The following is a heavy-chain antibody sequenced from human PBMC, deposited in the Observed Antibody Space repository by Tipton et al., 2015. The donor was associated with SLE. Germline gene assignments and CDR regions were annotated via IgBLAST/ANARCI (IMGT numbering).Heavy chain of an antibody. J-gene: IGHJ4*02. Sequence: TLSLTCAVYGGSFSGFYWSWIRQSPGKGLEWFGEINHSGSTNYNPSLKSRVTISVDTSKNHFSLTLSSVTAADMAIYYCARRGIYGSGSYYPPFDYWGQGTLVIASS. CDR2: INHSGST. V-gene: IGHV4-34*01. CDR1: GGSFSGFY. CDR3: ARRGIYGSGSYYPPFDY. D-gene: IGHD3-10*01.